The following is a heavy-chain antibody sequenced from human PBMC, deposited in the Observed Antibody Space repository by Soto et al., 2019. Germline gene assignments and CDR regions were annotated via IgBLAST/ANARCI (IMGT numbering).Heavy chain of an antibody. CDR3: ARGGVVRGVISYTNWLDP. CDR2: ISAYNGNT. V-gene: IGHV1-18*01. J-gene: IGHJ5*02. Sequence: ASVKVSCKASGYTFTSYGISWVRQAPGQGLEWMGWISAYNGNTNYAQKLQGRVTMTTDTSTSTAYMELRSLRSDDTAVYYCARGGVVRGVISYTNWLDPWGQGTLVTVYS. D-gene: IGHD3-10*01. CDR1: GYTFTSYG.